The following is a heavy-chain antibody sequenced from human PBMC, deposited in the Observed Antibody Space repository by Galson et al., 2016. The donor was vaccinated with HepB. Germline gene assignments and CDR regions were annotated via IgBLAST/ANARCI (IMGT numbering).Heavy chain of an antibody. D-gene: IGHD4-17*01. V-gene: IGHV3-73*01. CDR3: VADYGDYDFVGG. CDR1: GFIFSDSA. J-gene: IGHJ4*02. CDR2: IRTKANTYAT. Sequence: SLRLSCAASGFIFSDSAMHWVRQASGKGLEWVGRIRTKANTYATLYAASVKGRFNISRDDSKNTAYLQMNTLKTEDTAVYYCVADYGDYDFVGGWGQGTLVTVSS.